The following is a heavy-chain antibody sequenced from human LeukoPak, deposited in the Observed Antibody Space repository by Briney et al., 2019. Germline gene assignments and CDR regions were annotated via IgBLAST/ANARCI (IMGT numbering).Heavy chain of an antibody. D-gene: IGHD6-13*01. J-gene: IGHJ6*03. V-gene: IGHV1-18*01. CDR1: GYTFTSYV. Sequence: ASVKVSCKASGYTFTSYVISWVRQAPGQGLEWMGWISAYNGNTNYAQKLQGRVTMTTDTSTSTAYMELRSLRSDDTAVYYCARVRIPYSSRPYYYYMDVWGKGTTVTVSS. CDR3: ARVRIPYSSRPYYYYMDV. CDR2: ISAYNGNT.